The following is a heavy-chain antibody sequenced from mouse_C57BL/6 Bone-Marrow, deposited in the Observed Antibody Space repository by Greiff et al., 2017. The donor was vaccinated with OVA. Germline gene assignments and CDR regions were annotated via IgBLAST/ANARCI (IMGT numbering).Heavy chain of an antibody. J-gene: IGHJ4*01. D-gene: IGHD2-3*01. V-gene: IGHV5-6*01. CDR3: ARRGGGWLLPYAMDY. CDR1: GFTFSSYG. Sequence: VQVVESGGDLVKPGGSLKLSCAASGFTFSSYGMSWVRQTPDKRLEWVATISSGGSYTYYPDSVKGRFTISRDNAKNTLYLQMSSLKSEDTAMYYCARRGGGWLLPYAMDYWGQGTSVTVSS. CDR2: ISSGGSYT.